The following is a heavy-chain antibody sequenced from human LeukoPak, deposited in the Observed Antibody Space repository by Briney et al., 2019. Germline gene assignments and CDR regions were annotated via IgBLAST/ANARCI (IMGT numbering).Heavy chain of an antibody. J-gene: IGHJ4*02. CDR1: GGTFSSHA. Sequence: ASVKVSCKASGGTFSSHAISWVRQAPGQGLEWMGGIIPIFGTANYAQKFQGRVTITADESTSTAYMELSSLRSEDTAVYYCARDTGDFGDLGFDYWGQGTLVTVSS. V-gene: IGHV1-69*01. D-gene: IGHD3-16*01. CDR2: IIPIFGTA. CDR3: ARDTGDFGDLGFDY.